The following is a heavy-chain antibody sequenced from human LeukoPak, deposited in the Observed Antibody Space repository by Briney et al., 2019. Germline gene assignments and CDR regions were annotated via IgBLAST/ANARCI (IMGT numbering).Heavy chain of an antibody. CDR3: ARGPRDFYFDY. D-gene: IGHD3/OR15-3a*01. CDR1: GYTFTGYY. V-gene: IGHV1-46*01. CDR2: INPSGGST. J-gene: IGHJ4*02. Sequence: ASVKVSCKASGYTFTGYYMHWVRQAPGQGLEWMGIINPSGGSTSYAQKFQGRVTMTRDMSTSTVYMELNSLRSEDTAVYYCARGPRDFYFDYWGQGTLVTVSS.